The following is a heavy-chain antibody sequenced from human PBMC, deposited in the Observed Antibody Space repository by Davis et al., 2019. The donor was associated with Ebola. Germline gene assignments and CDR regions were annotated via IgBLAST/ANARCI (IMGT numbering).Heavy chain of an antibody. CDR3: ARCGGDCYGLDY. V-gene: IGHV4-30-4*01. Sequence: MPSETLSLTCTVSGGSISSGDYYWSWIRQPPGKGLEWIGYIHYSGSTYYNPSLKSRVTISVDTSKNHFSLKPSSVTAADTAVYFCARCGGDCYGLDYWGQGTLVTVSS. J-gene: IGHJ4*02. CDR2: IHYSGST. D-gene: IGHD2-21*02. CDR1: GGSISSGDYY.